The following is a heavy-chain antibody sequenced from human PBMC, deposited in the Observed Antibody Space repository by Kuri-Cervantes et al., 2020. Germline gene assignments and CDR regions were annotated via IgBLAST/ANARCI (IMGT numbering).Heavy chain of an antibody. CDR1: GGSISSGGYS. D-gene: IGHD3-22*01. CDR2: IYHSGST. CDR3: ARDNGYYSRYWYFDL. V-gene: IGHV4-30-2*01. Sequence: LRPSCAGSGGSISSGGYSWSWIRQPPGKGLEWIGYIYHSGSTYYNPSLKSRVTISVDRSKNQFSLKLSSVTAADTAVYYCARDNGYYSRYWYFDLWGRGTLVTVSS. J-gene: IGHJ2*01.